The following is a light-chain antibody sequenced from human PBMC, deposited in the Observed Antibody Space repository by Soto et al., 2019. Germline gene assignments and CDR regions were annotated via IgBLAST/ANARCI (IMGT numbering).Light chain of an antibody. CDR2: EVT. CDR1: SSDVGGYNY. CDR3: SSYAGSSGII. V-gene: IGLV2-8*01. Sequence: QSALTQPPSASGSPGQSVTISCTGTSSDVGGYNYVSWYQQHPGKAPKLMIYEVTKRPSGVPDRFSGSKSGNTASLTVSGLQTEDEADYYCSSYAGSSGIIFGGGTQLPVL. J-gene: IGLJ2*01.